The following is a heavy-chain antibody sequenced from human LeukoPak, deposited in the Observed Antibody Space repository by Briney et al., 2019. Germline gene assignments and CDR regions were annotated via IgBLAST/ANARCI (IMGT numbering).Heavy chain of an antibody. Sequence: GGSLRLSCAASGFTFSSYWMSWVRQAPGKGLEWVANIKQDGSEKYYVDSVKGRFTISRDNAKNSLYLQMNSLRAEDTAVYYCARALWSGPVYYGMDVWGQGTTVTVSS. D-gene: IGHD3-10*01. CDR2: IKQDGSEK. J-gene: IGHJ6*02. CDR1: GFTFSSYW. V-gene: IGHV3-7*01. CDR3: ARALWSGPVYYGMDV.